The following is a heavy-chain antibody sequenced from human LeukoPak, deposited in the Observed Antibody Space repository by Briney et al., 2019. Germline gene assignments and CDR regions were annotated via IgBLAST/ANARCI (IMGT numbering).Heavy chain of an antibody. V-gene: IGHV4-39*07. Sequence: PSETLSLTCTVSGGSVSSGSYYWSWIRQPPGKGLEWIGEINHSGSTNYNPSLKSRVTISVDTSKNQFSLKLSSVTAADTAVYYCASTRARYCSSTSCYTLYYFDYWGQGTLVTVSS. D-gene: IGHD2-2*02. CDR2: INHSGST. CDR1: GGSVSSGSYY. CDR3: ASTRARYCSSTSCYTLYYFDY. J-gene: IGHJ4*02.